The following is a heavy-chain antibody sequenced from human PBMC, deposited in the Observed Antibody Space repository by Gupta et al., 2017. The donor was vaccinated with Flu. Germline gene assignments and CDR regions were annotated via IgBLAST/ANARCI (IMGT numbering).Heavy chain of an antibody. CDR3: ARGYSYGFDY. V-gene: IGHV1-2*02. Sequence: FQGRVTMTRDTSISTAYMELSRLRSDDTAVYYCARGYSYGFDYWGQGTLVTVSS. D-gene: IGHD5-18*01. J-gene: IGHJ4*02.